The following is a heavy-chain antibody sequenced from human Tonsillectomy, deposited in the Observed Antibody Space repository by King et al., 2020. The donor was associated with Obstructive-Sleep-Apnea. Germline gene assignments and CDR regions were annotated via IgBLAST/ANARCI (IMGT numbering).Heavy chain of an antibody. CDR2: IYYSGNT. CDR1: GASISSGGYY. J-gene: IGHJ4*02. Sequence: QLQESGPGLVKPSQTLSLTCTVSGASISSGGYYWSWIRQHPGKGLEWIGYIYYSGNTYYNPSHKNRVTTSLDTSKNQFSLKLSSVTVADTAVYYCARDDGYNPFDYWGQGTLVTVSS. D-gene: IGHD5-24*01. V-gene: IGHV4-31*03. CDR3: ARDDGYNPFDY.